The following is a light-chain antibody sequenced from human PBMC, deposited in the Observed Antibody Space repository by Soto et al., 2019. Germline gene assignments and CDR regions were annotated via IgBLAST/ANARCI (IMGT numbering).Light chain of an antibody. CDR2: GAS. CDR3: HYYGRSPLP. CDR1: QRLSVSN. Sequence: PGARANISCRASQRLSVSNVGWYQQRPGQAPSLLIYGASKRTTGVPDRFSGSGSGTDFTLTITRLEPEDFAVYYCHYYGRSPLPFGGGTKVEIK. J-gene: IGKJ4*01. V-gene: IGKV3-20*01.